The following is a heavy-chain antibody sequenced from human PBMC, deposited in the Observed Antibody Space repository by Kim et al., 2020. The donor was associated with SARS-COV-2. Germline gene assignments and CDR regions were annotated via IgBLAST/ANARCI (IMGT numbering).Heavy chain of an antibody. D-gene: IGHD6-13*01. CDR2: ISAYNGNT. J-gene: IGHJ6*02. Sequence: ASVKVSCKASGYTFTSYGISWVRQAPGQGLEWRGWISAYNGNTNYAQKLQGRVTMTTDTSTSTDYMELKSLRSDDTAVYYCVSGSGYSSSWYYYYGMDVWGQGNTVTLSS. CDR3: VSGSGYSSSWYYYYGMDV. V-gene: IGHV1-18*01. CDR1: GYTFTSYG.